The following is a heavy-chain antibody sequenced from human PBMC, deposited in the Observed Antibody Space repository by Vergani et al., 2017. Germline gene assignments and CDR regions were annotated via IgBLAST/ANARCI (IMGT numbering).Heavy chain of an antibody. J-gene: IGHJ4*02. D-gene: IGHD5-18*01. CDR1: GYSSTTYA. CDR3: ARDLGYSYGIFDY. Sequence: QLQLVQSGSELKKLGASVKVSCKASGYSSTTYAMNWVGQAPGQGLEWMGWINTNTMNPTYAQGFTGRFVFSLDTSVSTAYLQISSLKAEDTAVYYCARDLGYSYGIFDYWGQGTLVTVSS. CDR2: INTNTMNP. V-gene: IGHV7-4-1*02.